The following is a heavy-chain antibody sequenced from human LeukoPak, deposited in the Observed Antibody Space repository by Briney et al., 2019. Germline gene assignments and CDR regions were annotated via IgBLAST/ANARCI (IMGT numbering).Heavy chain of an antibody. Sequence: GESLKISCKGSEYSFTSYWIGWVRQMPGKGLEWMGIIYPGDSDTRYSPSFQGQVTISADKSIITAYLQWSSLKASDTAMYYCASRMGFLESSRGVDIWGQGTMVTVSS. V-gene: IGHV5-51*01. J-gene: IGHJ3*02. D-gene: IGHD3-3*01. CDR2: IYPGDSDT. CDR1: EYSFTSYW. CDR3: ASRMGFLESSRGVDI.